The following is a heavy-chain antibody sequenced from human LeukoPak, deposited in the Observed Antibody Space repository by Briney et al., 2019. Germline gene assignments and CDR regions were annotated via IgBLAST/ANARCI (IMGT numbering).Heavy chain of an antibody. CDR3: VRDRAEGRAWVEFDP. Sequence: PGGSLRLSCAASGFTVSSYGMSWVRQAPGKGPEWVSLVYSDGVTRYADSVQGRFTISRDNSKNTVYLQMNNLRVEDTAVYHCVRDRAEGRAWVEFDPWGQGILVTV. V-gene: IGHV3-66*02. CDR1: GFTVSSYG. J-gene: IGHJ5*02. CDR2: VYSDGVT.